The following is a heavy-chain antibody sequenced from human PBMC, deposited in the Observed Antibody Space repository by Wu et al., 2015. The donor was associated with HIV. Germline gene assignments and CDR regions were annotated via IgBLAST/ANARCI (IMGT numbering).Heavy chain of an antibody. Sequence: QVQLVQSGAEVKKPGASMKLSCKVYGYTFTVHYIHWMRQAPGQGLEWMGGIIPIFGTANYAQKFQGRVTITTDESTSTAYMELSSLRSEDTAVYYCARDPGYYGDYVQVGYFDYWGQGTLVTVSS. J-gene: IGHJ4*02. CDR1: GYTFTVHY. CDR2: IIPIFGTA. CDR3: ARDPGYYGDYVQVGYFDY. V-gene: IGHV1-69*01. D-gene: IGHD4-17*01.